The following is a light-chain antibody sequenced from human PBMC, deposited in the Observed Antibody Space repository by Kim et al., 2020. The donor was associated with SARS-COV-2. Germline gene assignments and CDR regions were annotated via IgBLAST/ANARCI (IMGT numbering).Light chain of an antibody. V-gene: IGLV10-54*01. Sequence: QTGTLTCTGHSNNVGNQGAAWLQPHQGHPPKLLSYRNNNRPAGISEGLSASRSINTASLTIIGLQVEDGADYFCSAWDSSLSAWVFGGGTKLAVL. CDR2: RNN. J-gene: IGLJ3*02. CDR1: SNNVGNQG. CDR3: SAWDSSLSAWV.